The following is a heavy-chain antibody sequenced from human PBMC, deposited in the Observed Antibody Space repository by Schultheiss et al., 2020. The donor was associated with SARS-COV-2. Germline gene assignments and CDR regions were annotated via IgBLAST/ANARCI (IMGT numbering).Heavy chain of an antibody. D-gene: IGHD2-21*01. CDR3: ARTIKRDCGGDCYSEWVDP. Sequence: SETLSLTCTVSGGSISSYYWSWIRQPPGKGLEWIGYIYYSGSTNYNPSLKSRVTMSVDTSKNQFSLKLSSVTAADTAVYYCARTIKRDCGGDCYSEWVDPWGQGTLVTVSS. J-gene: IGHJ5*02. CDR2: IYYSGST. CDR1: GGSISSYY. V-gene: IGHV4-59*12.